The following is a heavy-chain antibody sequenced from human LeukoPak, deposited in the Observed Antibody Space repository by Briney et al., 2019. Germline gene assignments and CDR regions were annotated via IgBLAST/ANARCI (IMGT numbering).Heavy chain of an antibody. D-gene: IGHD3-9*01. CDR1: GFTFSSYS. CDR3: ARDMLRYFDWLSNQPDY. V-gene: IGHV3-21*01. CDR2: ISSSSSYI. Sequence: PGGSLRLSCAASGFTFSSYSMNWVRQAPGKGLEWVSSISSSSSYIYYADSVKGRFTISRDNAKNSLYLQMNSLRAEDTAVYYCARDMLRYFDWLSNQPDYWGRGTLVTVSS. J-gene: IGHJ4*02.